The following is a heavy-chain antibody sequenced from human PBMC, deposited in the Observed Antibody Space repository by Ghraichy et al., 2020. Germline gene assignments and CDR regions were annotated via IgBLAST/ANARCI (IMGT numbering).Heavy chain of an antibody. CDR3: ARSSYPYYFEY. V-gene: IGHV3-74*01. CDR2: INGGGSST. Sequence: GGSLRLSCAASGFTFSDYSMHWVRQAPEKGLVWVSLINGGGSSTTYADSVKGRFTISRDNAKNTLYLQMNSLRAEDTAVYYCARSSYPYYFEYWGQGTLVTVSS. CDR1: GFTFSDYS. D-gene: IGHD5-12*01. J-gene: IGHJ4*02.